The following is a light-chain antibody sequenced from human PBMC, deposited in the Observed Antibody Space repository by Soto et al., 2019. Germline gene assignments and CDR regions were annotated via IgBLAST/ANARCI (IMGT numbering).Light chain of an antibody. CDR1: QSVSSSF. J-gene: IGKJ1*01. Sequence: EIVLSQSPGTLSLSPGERATLSCRASQSVSSSFLAWYQQKPGQAPRLLIYGASSRATGIPDRFSGSGSGTDFTLTTSRLEPEDFAVYYCQQYASSPWTFGQGTKVEFK. CDR2: GAS. V-gene: IGKV3-20*01. CDR3: QQYASSPWT.